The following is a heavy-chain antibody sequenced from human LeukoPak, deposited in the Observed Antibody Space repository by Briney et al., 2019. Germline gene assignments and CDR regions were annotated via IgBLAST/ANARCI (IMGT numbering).Heavy chain of an antibody. Sequence: GESLKISCKGSGSSFTSYWIGWVRQMPGKGLEWMGIIYPGDSDTSYSPSFQGQVTISADKSISTAYLQWSSLKASDTAMYYCARLGYYYDSSWDYWGQGTLVTVSS. D-gene: IGHD3-22*01. CDR2: IYPGDSDT. V-gene: IGHV5-51*01. CDR3: ARLGYYYDSSWDY. CDR1: GSSFTSYW. J-gene: IGHJ4*02.